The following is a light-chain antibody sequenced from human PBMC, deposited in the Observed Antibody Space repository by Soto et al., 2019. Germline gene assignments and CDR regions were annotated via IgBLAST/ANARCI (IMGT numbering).Light chain of an antibody. V-gene: IGKV3-15*01. Sequence: EIVMTQSPATLSVSPGERVTLSCRASQSVSNKLAWYQHKPGQAPRLLIYGASSRATGIPARFSGSGSGTESTLTISSLQSEDFAVYYCQQYNDWPPEYTFGQGTKLEIK. CDR3: QQYNDWPPEYT. J-gene: IGKJ2*01. CDR2: GAS. CDR1: QSVSNK.